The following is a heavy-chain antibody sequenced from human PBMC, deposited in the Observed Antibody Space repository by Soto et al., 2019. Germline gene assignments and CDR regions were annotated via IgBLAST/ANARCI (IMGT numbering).Heavy chain of an antibody. V-gene: IGHV1-18*01. CDR1: GYTFTSYG. D-gene: IGHD3-22*01. Sequence: GASVKVSCKASGYTFTSYGISWVLQAPGQGLEWMGWISAYNGNTNYAQKLQGRVTMTTDTSTSTAYMELRSLRSDDTAVYYCARDHDFGSSGYYGWFDPWGQGTLVTVSS. CDR3: ARDHDFGSSGYYGWFDP. J-gene: IGHJ5*02. CDR2: ISAYNGNT.